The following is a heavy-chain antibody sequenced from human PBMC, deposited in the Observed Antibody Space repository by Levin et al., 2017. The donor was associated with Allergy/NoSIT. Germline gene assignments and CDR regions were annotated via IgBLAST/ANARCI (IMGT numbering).Heavy chain of an antibody. D-gene: IGHD2-2*01. CDR3: ARDRGGIVVVPANWYFDL. CDR1: GGTFSSYA. CDR2: IIPIFGTA. V-gene: IGHV1-69*13. Sequence: AASVKVSCKASGGTFSSYAISWVRQAPGQGLEWMGGIIPIFGTANYAQKFQGRVTITADESTSTAYMELSSLRSEDTAVYYCARDRGGIVVVPANWYFDLWGRGTLVTVSS. J-gene: IGHJ2*01.